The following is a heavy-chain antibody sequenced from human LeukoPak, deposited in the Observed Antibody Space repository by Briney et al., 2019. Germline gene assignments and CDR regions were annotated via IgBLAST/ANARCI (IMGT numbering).Heavy chain of an antibody. J-gene: IGHJ5*02. CDR3: ARATGTPPWFDP. D-gene: IGHD2-15*01. CDR2: INHSGST. Sequence: SETLSLTCAVYGGSFSGHYWSWIRQPPGKGLEWIGEINHSGSTNYNPSLKSRVTISVDTSKNQFSLKLSSVTAADTAVYYCARATGTPPWFDPWGQGTLVTVSS. CDR1: GGSFSGHY. V-gene: IGHV4-34*01.